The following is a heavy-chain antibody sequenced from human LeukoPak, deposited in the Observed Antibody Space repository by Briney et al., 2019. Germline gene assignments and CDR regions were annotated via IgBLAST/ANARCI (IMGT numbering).Heavy chain of an antibody. D-gene: IGHD2-15*01. CDR2: IRSKANSYAT. Sequence: PGGSLRLSCAASGFTFSSYWMSWVRQASGKGLEWVGRIRSKANSYATAYAASVKGRFTISRDDSKNTAYLQMNSLKTEDTAVYYCTRLTHTRAFDIWGQGTMVTVSS. CDR1: GFTFSSYW. V-gene: IGHV3-73*01. CDR3: TRLTHTRAFDI. J-gene: IGHJ3*02.